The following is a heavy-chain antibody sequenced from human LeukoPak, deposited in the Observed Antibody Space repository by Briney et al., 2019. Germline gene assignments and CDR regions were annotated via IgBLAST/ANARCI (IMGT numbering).Heavy chain of an antibody. CDR3: TRTYCSSSIDY. CDR1: GGSISTYY. J-gene: IGHJ4*02. CDR2: IFYTGST. D-gene: IGHD6-6*01. V-gene: IGHV4-59*01. Sequence: SESLSLTCTVSGGSISTYYWSWIRQPPGKGLEWLGSIFYTGSTNYNPSLKSRVPMSIDTSKNQSSLKLSSVTAADTAVYYCTRTYCSSSIDYWGQGALVTVSS.